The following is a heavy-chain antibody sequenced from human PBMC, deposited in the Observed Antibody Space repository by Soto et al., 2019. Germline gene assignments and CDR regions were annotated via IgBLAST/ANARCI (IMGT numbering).Heavy chain of an antibody. CDR2: ISGIGGST. D-gene: IGHD3-10*01. CDR1: GFTFSSYA. V-gene: IGHV3-23*01. Sequence: EVQLLESGGGLVQPGGSLRLSCAASGFTFSSYAMSWVRQAPGKGLVWVSAISGIGGSTYYADSVKGRCTISRYNSKNTLYLQMTSRRAEDTAVYYCAKGVWFGELGYYYYGMDVWGQGTTVTVSS. J-gene: IGHJ6*02. CDR3: AKGVWFGELGYYYYGMDV.